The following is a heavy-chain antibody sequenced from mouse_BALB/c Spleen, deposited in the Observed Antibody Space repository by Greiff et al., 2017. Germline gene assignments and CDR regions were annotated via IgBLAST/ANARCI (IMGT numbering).Heavy chain of an antibody. Sequence: EVKLMESGAELVKPGASVKLSCTASGFNIKDTYMHWVKQRPEQGLEWIGRIDPANGNTKYDPKFQGKATITADTSSNTAYLQLSSLTSEDTAVYYCAREGGKGGYYFDYWGQGTTLTVSS. D-gene: IGHD1-1*02. CDR2: IDPANGNT. CDR3: AREGGKGGYYFDY. J-gene: IGHJ2*01. V-gene: IGHV14-3*02. CDR1: GFNIKDTY.